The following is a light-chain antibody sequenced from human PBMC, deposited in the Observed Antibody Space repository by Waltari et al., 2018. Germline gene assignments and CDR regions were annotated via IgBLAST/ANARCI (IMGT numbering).Light chain of an antibody. CDR1: QSLSDN. V-gene: IGKV3-15*01. J-gene: IGKJ5*01. CDR3: QQYNTWPPIT. CDR2: GES. Sequence: EIVMTQSPATLSVSPGERATLSCRASQSLSDNLAWYQQKPVQAPRLLIYGESTRATGIPARFSGSGSGTDFTLTISSLQSEDFAIYYCQQYNTWPPITFGQGTRVEIK.